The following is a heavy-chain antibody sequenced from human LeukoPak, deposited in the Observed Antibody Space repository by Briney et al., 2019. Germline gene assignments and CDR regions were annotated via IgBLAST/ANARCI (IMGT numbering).Heavy chain of an antibody. CDR2: IYYSGST. D-gene: IGHD2-2*01. CDR3: ARDRIVVVPAAISSNWYFDL. Sequence: PSETLSLTCTVSGGSVSSGSYYWSWIRQPPGKGLEWIGYIYYSGSTNYNPSLKSRVTISVDTSKNQFSLKLSSVTAADTAAYYCARDRIVVVPAAISSNWYFDLWGRGTLVTVSS. CDR1: GGSVSSGSYY. J-gene: IGHJ2*01. V-gene: IGHV4-61*01.